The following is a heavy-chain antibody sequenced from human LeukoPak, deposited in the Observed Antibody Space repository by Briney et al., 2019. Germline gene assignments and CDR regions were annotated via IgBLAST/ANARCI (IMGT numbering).Heavy chain of an antibody. CDR3: ARELYRVYKGDYFDY. J-gene: IGHJ4*02. V-gene: IGHV3-7*05. CDR2: IKQDGSEE. CDR1: GFTFSSYW. D-gene: IGHD5/OR15-5a*01. Sequence: GGSLRLSCVASGFTFSSYWMSWVRQAPGKGLEWVASIKQDGSEEYYVDPVKGRFTISRDNAKNSLYLQMNSLRVEDTAVYYCARELYRVYKGDYFDYWGQGTLVTVSS.